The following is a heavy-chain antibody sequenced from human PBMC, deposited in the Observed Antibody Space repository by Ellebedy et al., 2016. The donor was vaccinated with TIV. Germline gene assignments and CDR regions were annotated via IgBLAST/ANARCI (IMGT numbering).Heavy chain of an antibody. J-gene: IGHJ4*02. CDR2: VYNSGST. CDR1: GGSMSSYY. Sequence: MPSETLSLTCSVSGGSMSSYYWTWIRQLPGKGLEWIGYVYNSGSTNYNPSLRSRVTISADTYKTQFSLKMRSVTAADTAVYFCARGPKGSYFVSWGQGTLVTVSS. CDR3: ARGPKGSYFVS. V-gene: IGHV4-59*01.